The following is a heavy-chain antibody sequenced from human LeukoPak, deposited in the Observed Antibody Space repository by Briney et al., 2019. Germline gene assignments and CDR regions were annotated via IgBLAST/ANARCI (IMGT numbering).Heavy chain of an antibody. J-gene: IGHJ5*02. CDR2: IKSKTDGGTT. D-gene: IGHD6-19*01. V-gene: IGHV3-15*01. CDR3: TTQIAVAVASWFDP. Sequence: GGSLRLSCAASGFTFSNAWMSWVRQAPGKGLEWVGRIKSKTDGGTTDCAAPVKGRFTISRDDSKNTLYLQMNSLKTEDTAVYYCTTQIAVAVASWFDPWGQGTLVTVSS. CDR1: GFTFSNAW.